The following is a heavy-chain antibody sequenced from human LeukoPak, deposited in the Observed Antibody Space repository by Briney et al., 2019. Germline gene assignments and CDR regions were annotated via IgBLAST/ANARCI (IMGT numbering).Heavy chain of an antibody. Sequence: GGSLRLSCAASGFTLSTYSMNWVRQAPGKGLEWVSSITSSSRYIYYADSVKGRFTISRDNAKNSLYLQMNSLRAEDTAVYYCARHVVAVGFDYWGQGTLVTVSS. CDR1: GFTLSTYS. V-gene: IGHV3-21*01. CDR2: ITSSSRYI. J-gene: IGHJ4*02. CDR3: ARHVVAVGFDY. D-gene: IGHD3-22*01.